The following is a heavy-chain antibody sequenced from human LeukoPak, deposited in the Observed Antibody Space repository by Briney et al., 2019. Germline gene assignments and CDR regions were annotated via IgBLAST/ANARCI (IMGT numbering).Heavy chain of an antibody. CDR1: GGTFSSYT. D-gene: IGHD6-6*01. CDR3: ARARGSSSSDY. CDR2: IIPMLGIA. Sequence: ASVKVSCKAPGGTFSSYTISWVRQAPGQGLEWMGRIIPMLGIANYAQKFQGRVTITADKSTSTAYMELSSLRSEDTAVYYCARARGSSSSDYWGQGTLVTVSS. V-gene: IGHV1-69*02. J-gene: IGHJ4*02.